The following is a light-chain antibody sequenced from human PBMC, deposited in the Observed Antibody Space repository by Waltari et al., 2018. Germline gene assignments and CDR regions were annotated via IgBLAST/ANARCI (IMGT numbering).Light chain of an antibody. V-gene: IGKV1-5*01. CDR3: QQYLLFWT. CDR2: DAS. CDR1: QTINGW. J-gene: IGKJ1*01. Sequence: DIQMTQSPSTLSASVGARVTITCLASQTINGWLAWYQQKPGKAPELLIHDASTLESGVPPRFSGSGSGTEFTLTISSVQPEDVATYYCQQYLLFWTFGQGTRVEIK.